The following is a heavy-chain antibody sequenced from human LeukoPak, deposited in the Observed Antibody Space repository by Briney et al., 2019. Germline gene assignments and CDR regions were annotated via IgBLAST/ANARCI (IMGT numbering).Heavy chain of an antibody. D-gene: IGHD6-19*01. CDR3: ARVHSSAWYYF. CDR1: GYSFTGYY. CDR2: INPNRGGT. Sequence: ASVKVSCKGSGYSFTGYYIHWVRQAPGQGIEWMGWINPNRGGTNYAQRFLGRVTMTRDTSISAAYMELSRLRSDDTAVYYCARVHSSAWYYFWGQGTLVTVSS. V-gene: IGHV1-2*02. J-gene: IGHJ4*02.